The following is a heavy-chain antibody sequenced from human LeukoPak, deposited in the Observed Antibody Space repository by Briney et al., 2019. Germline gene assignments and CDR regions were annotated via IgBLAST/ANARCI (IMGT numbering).Heavy chain of an antibody. CDR1: GFTFSSYA. Sequence: GGSLRLSCAASGFTFSSYAMSWVRQAPGKGLEWVGRIKSKTDGGTTDYAAPVKGRFTISRDDSKNTLYLQMNSLKTEDTAVYYCTTVGEAYPVDYWGQGTLVTVSS. J-gene: IGHJ4*02. V-gene: IGHV3-15*01. CDR2: IKSKTDGGTT. CDR3: TTVGEAYPVDY.